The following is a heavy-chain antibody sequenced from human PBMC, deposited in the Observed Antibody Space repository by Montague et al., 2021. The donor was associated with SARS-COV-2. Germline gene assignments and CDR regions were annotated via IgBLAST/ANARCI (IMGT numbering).Heavy chain of an antibody. V-gene: IGHV4-39*01. D-gene: IGHD4-11*01. Sequence: SETLSLTCIVSGGSVSRISSHWGWIRQPPGKGLEYIGSFYYAGGTQYNPSLKSRVTISVDTSNDQFSLKMNSVTAADTAVYFCARLYSSSFDYWGQGTLVTVSS. CDR3: ARLYSSSFDY. CDR2: FYYAGGT. CDR1: GGSVSRISSH. J-gene: IGHJ4*02.